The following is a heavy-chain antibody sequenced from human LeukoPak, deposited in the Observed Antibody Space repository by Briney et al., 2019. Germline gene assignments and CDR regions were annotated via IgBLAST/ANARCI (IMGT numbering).Heavy chain of an antibody. J-gene: IGHJ6*02. CDR2: IYSGGST. CDR3: ARDAPKDYYYYYGMDV. Sequence: QPGGSLRLSCAASGFSFSNYAMTWVRQVPGKGLEWVSVIYSGGSTYYADSVKGRFTISRHNSKNTLYLQMNSLRAEDTAVYYCARDAPKDYYYYYGMDVWGQGTTVTVSS. V-gene: IGHV3-53*04. CDR1: GFSFSNYA.